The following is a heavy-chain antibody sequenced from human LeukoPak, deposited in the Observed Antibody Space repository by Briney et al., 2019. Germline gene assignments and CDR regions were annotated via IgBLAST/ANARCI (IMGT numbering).Heavy chain of an antibody. V-gene: IGHV1-18*01. CDR3: ARAYSGSYYYY. Sequence: ASVKVSCKASGYTFTSYGISWVRQAPGQGLEWMGWISAYNGNTDYAQKFRSRVTMTTDTSTSTAYMEVRSLRSDDTAVYYCARAYSGSYYYYWGQGTLVTVSS. D-gene: IGHD1-26*01. J-gene: IGHJ4*02. CDR2: ISAYNGNT. CDR1: GYTFTSYG.